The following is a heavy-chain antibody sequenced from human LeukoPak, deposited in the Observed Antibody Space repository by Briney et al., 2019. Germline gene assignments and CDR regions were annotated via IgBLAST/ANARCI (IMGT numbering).Heavy chain of an antibody. CDR3: AREKEDNCKDVPHDGFDI. J-gene: IGHJ3*02. V-gene: IGHV4-61*01. CDR2: IYYSGST. D-gene: IGHD1-20*01. Sequence: SETLSLTCTVSGGSVSSGSYYWSWIRQPPGKGLEWIGYIYYSGSTNYNPSLESRVTISVDTSKNQLALKLSAVTGADTAVYYCAREKEDNCKDVPHDGFDIWGQGTMVTVSS. CDR1: GGSVSSGSYY.